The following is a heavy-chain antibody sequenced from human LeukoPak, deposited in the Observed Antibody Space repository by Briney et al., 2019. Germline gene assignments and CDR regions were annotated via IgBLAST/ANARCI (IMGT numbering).Heavy chain of an antibody. J-gene: IGHJ6*03. CDR2: INHSGST. Sequence: PSETLSLTCAVYGGSFSGYYWSWIRQPPGKGLEWIGEINHSGSTNYNPSLKSRVTMSVDTSKNQFSLKLSSVTAADTAVYYCARSPSWYDDYMDVWGKGTTVTISS. CDR1: GGSFSGYY. CDR3: ARSPSWYDDYMDV. V-gene: IGHV4-34*01. D-gene: IGHD6-13*01.